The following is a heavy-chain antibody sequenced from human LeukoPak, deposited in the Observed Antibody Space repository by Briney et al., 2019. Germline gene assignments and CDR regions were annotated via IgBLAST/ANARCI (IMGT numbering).Heavy chain of an antibody. D-gene: IGHD6-19*01. J-gene: IGHJ5*02. Sequence: SETLSLTCTVSGDSMNNYYWSWIRQPPGKGLEWIGYVSYSRTPDSNPSLKSRVTISLDTSRNQFSLQLSSVTAADTAVYYCARRGSGLDWFDPWGQGTLVTVAS. CDR3: ARRGSGLDWFDP. CDR1: GDSMNNYY. CDR2: VSYSRTP. V-gene: IGHV4-59*12.